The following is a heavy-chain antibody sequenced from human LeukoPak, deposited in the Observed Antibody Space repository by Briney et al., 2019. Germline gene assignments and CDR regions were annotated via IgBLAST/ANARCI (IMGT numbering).Heavy chain of an antibody. CDR1: GVTFHSHS. CDR3: ARVAGYSGYEPGYFED. Sequence: GGSLRLSCAASGVTFHSHSMNWVRQAPGKGLEWVSSISMTSSYIYYADSVKGRFTISRDNAKNSLYLHMNSLRAEDTAVYYCARVAGYSGYEPGYFEDWGQGTLVTVSS. D-gene: IGHD5-12*01. V-gene: IGHV3-21*01. J-gene: IGHJ4*02. CDR2: ISMTSSYI.